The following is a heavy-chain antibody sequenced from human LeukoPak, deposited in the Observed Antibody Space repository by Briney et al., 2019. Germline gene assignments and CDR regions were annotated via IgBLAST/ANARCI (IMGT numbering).Heavy chain of an antibody. CDR1: GGSISSYY. V-gene: IGHV4-4*07. CDR2: IYTSGST. D-gene: IGHD6-13*01. CDR3: AREGLEAAGSWLPAFDI. J-gene: IGHJ3*02. Sequence: SETLSLTCTVSGGSISSYYWSWIRQPAGKGLEWIGRIYTSGSTNYNPSLKSRVTMSVDTSKNQFSLKLSSVTAADTAVYYCAREGLEAAGSWLPAFDIWGQGTMVTVSS.